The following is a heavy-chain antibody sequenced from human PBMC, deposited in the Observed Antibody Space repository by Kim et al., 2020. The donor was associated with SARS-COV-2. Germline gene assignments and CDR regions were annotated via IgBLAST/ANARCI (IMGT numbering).Heavy chain of an antibody. V-gene: IGHV3-9*01. D-gene: IGHD6-19*01. CDR1: GFTFDDYA. Sequence: GGSLRLSCAASGFTFDDYAMHWVRQAPGKGLEWVSGISWNSGSIGYADSVKGRFTISRDNAKNSLYLQMNSLRAEDTALYYCAKDISGIAVAGTSAFDIWGQRTMVTVSS. CDR2: ISWNSGSI. CDR3: AKDISGIAVAGTSAFDI. J-gene: IGHJ3*02.